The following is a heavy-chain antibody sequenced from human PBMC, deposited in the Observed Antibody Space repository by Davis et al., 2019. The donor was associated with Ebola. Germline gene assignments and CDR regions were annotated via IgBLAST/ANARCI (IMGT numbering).Heavy chain of an antibody. Sequence: GESLKISCTASGFTFGDYAMSWVRQPPGKGLEWVGFIRSKAYGGTTEYAASVKGRFTISRDDSKSIAYLQMNSLKTEDTAVYYCTRDKGHYYYGMDVWGQGTTGTVSS. J-gene: IGHJ6*02. CDR2: IRSKAYGGTT. CDR3: TRDKGHYYYGMDV. CDR1: GFTFGDYA. V-gene: IGHV3-49*04.